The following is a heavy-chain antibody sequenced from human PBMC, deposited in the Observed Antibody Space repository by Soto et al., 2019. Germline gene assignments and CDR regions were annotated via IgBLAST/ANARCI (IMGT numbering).Heavy chain of an antibody. V-gene: IGHV1-69*08. J-gene: IGHJ4*02. CDR3: AREESGTVAGINY. Sequence: QVQLVQSGAEVKQPGSSVKVSCKASGGTFNTYTISWVRQAPGQGLEWMGRIIPLLGITKNAQKFQGRVTITADTSTRTAYMELISLTSDDTAVYYCAREESGTVAGINYWGQGTLVTVSS. CDR2: IIPLLGIT. CDR1: GGTFNTYT. D-gene: IGHD6-19*01.